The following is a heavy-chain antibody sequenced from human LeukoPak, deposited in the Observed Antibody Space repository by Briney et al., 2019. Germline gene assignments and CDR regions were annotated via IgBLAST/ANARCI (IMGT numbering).Heavy chain of an antibody. Sequence: SETPSLTCTVSGGSISSHYWSWIRQPPGKGLEWIGYIYYSGSTNYNPSLKSRVTISVDTSKNQFSLKLSSVTAADTAVYYCARYSSSSGVFDYWGQGTLVTVSS. CDR1: GGSISSHY. V-gene: IGHV4-59*11. J-gene: IGHJ4*02. CDR2: IYYSGST. D-gene: IGHD6-6*01. CDR3: ARYSSSSGVFDY.